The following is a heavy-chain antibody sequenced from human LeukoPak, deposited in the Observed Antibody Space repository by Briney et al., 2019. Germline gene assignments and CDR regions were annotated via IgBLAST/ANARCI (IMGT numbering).Heavy chain of an antibody. CDR1: GYTFTSYY. Sequence: ASVKVSCKASGYTFTSYYMHWVRQAPGQGLEWMGIINPSGGSTSYAQKFQGRVTMTRDMSTSTVYMELSSLRSEDTAVYYCAREKLVVPAAIPYYYYYYMDVWGKGTTVTVSS. CDR3: AREKLVVPAAIPYYYYYYMDV. D-gene: IGHD2-2*01. V-gene: IGHV1-46*01. J-gene: IGHJ6*03. CDR2: INPSGGST.